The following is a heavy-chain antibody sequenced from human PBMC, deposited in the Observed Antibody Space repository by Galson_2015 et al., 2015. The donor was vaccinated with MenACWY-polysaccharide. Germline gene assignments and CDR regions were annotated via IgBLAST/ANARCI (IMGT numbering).Heavy chain of an antibody. CDR1: GYTFSSYD. Sequence: SVKVSCKASGYTFSSYDINWVRQAPGQRLEWMGWMNPNSGNTGYAQKFQGRVTMTRNTSISTAYMELSSLTSEDTAVYYCARGRRDTAVAAPAAVLLDSWGQGILVTVSS. V-gene: IGHV1-8*01. CDR2: MNPNSGNT. CDR3: ARGRRDTAVAAPAAVLLDS. D-gene: IGHD5-18*01. J-gene: IGHJ5*01.